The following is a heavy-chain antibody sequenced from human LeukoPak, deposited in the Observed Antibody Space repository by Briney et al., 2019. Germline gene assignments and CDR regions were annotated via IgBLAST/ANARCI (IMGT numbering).Heavy chain of an antibody. CDR3: AKGIVGTTTPFDY. Sequence: GGSLRLSCAASGFTFSSYAMSWVRQAPGKGLEWVSAISGSGGSTYYADSVKGRFTISRDNSKNTLYLRMSSLRAEDTAVYYCAKGIVGTTTPFDYWGQGTLVTVSS. J-gene: IGHJ4*02. CDR1: GFTFSSYA. D-gene: IGHD1-26*01. V-gene: IGHV3-23*01. CDR2: ISGSGGST.